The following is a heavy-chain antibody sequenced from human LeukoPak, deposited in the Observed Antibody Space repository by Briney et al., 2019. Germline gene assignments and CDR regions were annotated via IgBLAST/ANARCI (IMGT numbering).Heavy chain of an antibody. V-gene: IGHV3-33*01. Sequence: GGSLRLSCAASGFIFSSYGMHWVRQAPGKGLEWVAVIWYDGRNKYYADSVKGRFTISRDNSKNKLYLQMNSLRAEDTAVYYCARGWNQGYSYEYNWFDPWGQGTLVTVSS. J-gene: IGHJ5*02. CDR2: IWYDGRNK. CDR3: ARGWNQGYSYEYNWFDP. D-gene: IGHD5-18*01. CDR1: GFIFSSYG.